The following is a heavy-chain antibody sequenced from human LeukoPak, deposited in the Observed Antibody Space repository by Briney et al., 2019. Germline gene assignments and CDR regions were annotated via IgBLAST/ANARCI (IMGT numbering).Heavy chain of an antibody. CDR3: AKALGQWHNWLDP. D-gene: IGHD6-19*01. Sequence: SQTLSLTCAISVDSVSANSVAWSWIRQSPSRGLEWLGKTYYRSKWYNDYAVSVKSRITISADTSKNQFSLHLKSVTPEDTAVYYCAKALGQWHNWLDPWGQGTLVTVSS. CDR2: TYYRSKWYN. V-gene: IGHV6-1*01. CDR1: VDSVSANSVA. J-gene: IGHJ5*02.